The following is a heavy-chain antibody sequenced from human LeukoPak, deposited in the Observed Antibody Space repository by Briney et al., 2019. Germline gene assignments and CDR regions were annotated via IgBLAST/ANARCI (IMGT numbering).Heavy chain of an antibody. CDR1: GFTFSDYY. V-gene: IGHV3-11*05. CDR2: ISSSSSYI. CDR3: ARERLGELSYHDY. Sequence: GGSLRLSCAASGFTFSDYYMSWIRQAPGKGLEWVSYISSSSSYINYAASVKGRFTISRDNAKNSLYLQMNSLRADDTAVYYCARERLGELSYHDYWGQGTLVTVSS. J-gene: IGHJ4*02. D-gene: IGHD3-16*02.